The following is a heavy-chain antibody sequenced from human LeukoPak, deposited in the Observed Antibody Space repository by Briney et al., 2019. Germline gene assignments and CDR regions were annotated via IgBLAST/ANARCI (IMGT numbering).Heavy chain of an antibody. CDR3: AYGSGSPYYYYGMDV. J-gene: IGHJ6*02. CDR2: IYPGDSDT. D-gene: IGHD3-10*01. V-gene: IGHV5-51*01. Sequence: GESLKISCKGSGYSFTSYWIGWVRQMPGKGLEWMGIIYPGDSDTRYSPSFQGQVTISADKSISTAYLQWSSLKASDTAMYYCAYGSGSPYYYYGMDVWGQGTTVTASS. CDR1: GYSFTSYW.